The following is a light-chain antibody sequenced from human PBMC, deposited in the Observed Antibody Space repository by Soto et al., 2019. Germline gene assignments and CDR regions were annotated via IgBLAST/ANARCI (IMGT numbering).Light chain of an antibody. CDR3: SSYTTSSTYV. CDR2: EVA. Sequence: QSVLTQPASVSGSPGQSITISCTGTSSDVGGYNFVSWYQQHPGKAPKLMIYEVAHRPSGVSYRFSGSKSGNTASLTISGLQAEDEADYYCSSYTTSSTYVFGPGPKVTVL. J-gene: IGLJ1*01. V-gene: IGLV2-14*01. CDR1: SSDVGGYNF.